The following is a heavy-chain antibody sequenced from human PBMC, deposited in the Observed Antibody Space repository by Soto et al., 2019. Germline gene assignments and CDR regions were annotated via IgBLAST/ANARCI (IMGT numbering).Heavy chain of an antibody. J-gene: IGHJ6*03. D-gene: IGHD3-9*01. Sequence: GGSLRLSCAASGFTFSSYGMHWVRQAPGKGLEWVSVIYSGGSTYYADSVKGRFTISRDNSKNTLYLQMNSLRAEDTAVYYCARARPVRDYDILTGYYYYYYMDVWGKGTTVTVSS. CDR2: IYSGGST. CDR3: ARARPVRDYDILTGYYYYYYMDV. V-gene: IGHV3-66*01. CDR1: GFTFSSYG.